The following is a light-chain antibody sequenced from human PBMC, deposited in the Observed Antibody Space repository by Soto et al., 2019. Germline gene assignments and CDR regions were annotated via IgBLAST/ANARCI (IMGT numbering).Light chain of an antibody. J-gene: IGKJ2*01. CDR1: HSVSSSY. CDR2: GAS. Sequence: EIVLTQSPGTLSLSPGERATLSCRASHSVSSSYLAWYQQNPGQAPRLLIYGASSRAPGIPDRFSGSGSGTDFTLTISRLEPEDFAVYYCQQYGSSPPYTFGQGTKLEIK. CDR3: QQYGSSPPYT. V-gene: IGKV3-20*01.